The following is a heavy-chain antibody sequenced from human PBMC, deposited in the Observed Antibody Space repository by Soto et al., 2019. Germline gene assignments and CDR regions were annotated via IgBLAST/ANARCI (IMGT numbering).Heavy chain of an antibody. D-gene: IGHD3-16*02. V-gene: IGHV5-51*01. J-gene: IGHJ6*02. Sequence: GESLKISCKGSGYSFTSYWIGWVRQMPGKGLEWVGIIYPGDSDTRYSPSFQGQVTISADKSISTAYLQWSSLKASDTAMYYCARLSQIMITFGGVILWDGMDVWGQGTTVTVSS. CDR2: IYPGDSDT. CDR1: GYSFTSYW. CDR3: ARLSQIMITFGGVILWDGMDV.